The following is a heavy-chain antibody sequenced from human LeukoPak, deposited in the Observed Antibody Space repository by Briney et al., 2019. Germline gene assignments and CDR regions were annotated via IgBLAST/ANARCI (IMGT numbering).Heavy chain of an antibody. J-gene: IGHJ6*02. Sequence: SETLSLTCTVSGGSLSSGGYYWSWIRQHPGKGLEWIGDIYYSGSTYYNPSLKSRVTISVDTSKNQFSLKLSSVTAADTAVYYCAVRGVATPEGTVYYGMDVWGQGTTVTVSS. CDR3: AVRGVATPEGTVYYGMDV. V-gene: IGHV4-39*01. CDR1: GGSLSSGGYY. D-gene: IGHD5-12*01. CDR2: IYYSGST.